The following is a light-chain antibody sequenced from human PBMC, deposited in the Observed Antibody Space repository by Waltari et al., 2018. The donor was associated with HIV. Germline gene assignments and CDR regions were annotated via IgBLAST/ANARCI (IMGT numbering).Light chain of an antibody. CDR3: QQYNNWLRT. CDR1: QSVSSN. CDR2: GAS. Sequence: EIVMTQSPATLSVYPGERATLSCRASQSVSSNLAWYQQKPGQAPRLLIYGASTRATGIPARFSGSGSGTEFTLTISSLQSEDFAVYYCQQYNNWLRTFGQGTKLEIK. V-gene: IGKV3-15*01. J-gene: IGKJ2*01.